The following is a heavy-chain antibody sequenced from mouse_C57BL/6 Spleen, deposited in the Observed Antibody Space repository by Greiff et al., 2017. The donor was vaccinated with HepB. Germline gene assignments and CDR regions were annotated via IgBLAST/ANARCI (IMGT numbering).Heavy chain of an antibody. CDR2: IYPGDGDT. Sequence: VQLQQSGPELVKPGASVKISCKASGYAFSSSWMNWVKQRPGKGLEWIGRIYPGDGDTNYNGKFKGKATLTADKSSSTAYMQLSSLTSEDSAVYFCAYFREAWFAYWGQGTLVTVSA. CDR3: AYFREAWFAY. V-gene: IGHV1-82*01. J-gene: IGHJ3*01. CDR1: GYAFSSSW.